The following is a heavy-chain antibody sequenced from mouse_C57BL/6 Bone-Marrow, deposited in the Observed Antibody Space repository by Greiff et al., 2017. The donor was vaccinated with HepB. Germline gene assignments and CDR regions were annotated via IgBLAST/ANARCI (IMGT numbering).Heavy chain of an antibody. CDR2: IYPGDGDT. CDR1: GYAFSSSW. V-gene: IGHV1-82*01. CDR3: ARGRGNYGWFAD. D-gene: IGHD2-1*01. J-gene: IGHJ3*01. Sequence: QVQLQQSGPELVKPGASVKISCKASGYAFSSSWMNWVKQRPGKGLEWIGRIYPGDGDTNYNGKFKGKATLTADKSSSTAYMQLSSLTSEDSAVYFCARGRGNYGWFADWGRGTLVTVSA.